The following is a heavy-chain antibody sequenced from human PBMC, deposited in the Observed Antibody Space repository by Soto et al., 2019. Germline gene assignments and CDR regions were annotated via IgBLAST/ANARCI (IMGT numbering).Heavy chain of an antibody. CDR3: AGGGSMYGDYRSIDV. D-gene: IGHD4-17*01. CDR2: LSSSSSYI. J-gene: IGHJ6*04. Sequence: EVQLVESGGGLVKPGGSLRLSCAASGFTFSSYNMNWVRQAPGKGLEWVSSLSSSSSYIYYEDSVKGRFTISRDNAKNSLYLQMNSRRAEDTAVYYWAGGGSMYGDYRSIDVWGEGPVGTVAS. V-gene: IGHV3-21*01. CDR1: GFTFSSYN.